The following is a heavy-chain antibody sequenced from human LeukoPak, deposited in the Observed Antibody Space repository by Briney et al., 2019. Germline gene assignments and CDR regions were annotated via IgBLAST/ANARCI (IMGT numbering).Heavy chain of an antibody. D-gene: IGHD6-13*01. CDR1: GFTFSSYA. CDR3: AKESWPGIAAAGHDY. CDR2: ISGSGGST. J-gene: IGHJ4*02. Sequence: GGSLRLSCAASGFTFSSYAMSWVRQAPGKGLEWVSAISGSGGSTYYADSVRGRFTISRDNSKNTLYLQMNSLRAEDTAVYYCAKESWPGIAAAGHDYWGQGTLVTVSS. V-gene: IGHV3-23*01.